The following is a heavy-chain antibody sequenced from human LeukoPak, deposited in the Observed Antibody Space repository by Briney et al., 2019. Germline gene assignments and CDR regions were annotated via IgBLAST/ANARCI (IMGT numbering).Heavy chain of an antibody. CDR1: GFTFSSYA. Sequence: GGSLRLSCAASGFTFSSYAMSWVRQAPGKGLEWVSAISGSGGSTYYADSVKGRFTISRDNSKNTLYLQMNSLRAEDTAVYYCARDHYSVTTGDYWGQGTLVTVSS. CDR3: ARDHYSVTTGDY. CDR2: ISGSGGST. V-gene: IGHV3-23*01. D-gene: IGHD4-17*01. J-gene: IGHJ4*02.